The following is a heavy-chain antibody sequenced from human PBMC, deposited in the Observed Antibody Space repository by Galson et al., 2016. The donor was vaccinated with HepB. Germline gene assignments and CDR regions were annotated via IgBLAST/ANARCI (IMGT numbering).Heavy chain of an antibody. J-gene: IGHJ4*02. V-gene: IGHV4-31*03. CDR2: ISHSGSA. CDR3: ARYGSWTGFDQ. Sequence: TLSLTCTVSGDTISITGYFWSWIRQHPERGLEWIGYISHSGSAYFKPSPKSRVTISVDTSKNQFPLDLRSVTAADTAVYFWARYGSWTGFDQWGQGTLVTVSS. D-gene: IGHD6-13*01. CDR1: GDTISITGYF.